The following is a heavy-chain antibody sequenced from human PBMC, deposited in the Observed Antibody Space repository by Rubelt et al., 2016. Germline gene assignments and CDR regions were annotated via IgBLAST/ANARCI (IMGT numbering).Heavy chain of an antibody. D-gene: IGHD5-18*01. J-gene: IGHJ1*01. CDR1: GGSFSGYY. Sequence: QVQLQQWGAGLLKPSETLSLTCAVYGGSFSGYYWSWIRQPPGKGLELIGEINHSGSTNYNPARKGGGTIAGDTSKNWVSLKLSAVTAADTAVYYCARRYSYGYEYFQHWGQGTLVTVSS. V-gene: IGHV4-34*01. CDR2: INHSGST. CDR3: ARRYSYGYEYFQH.